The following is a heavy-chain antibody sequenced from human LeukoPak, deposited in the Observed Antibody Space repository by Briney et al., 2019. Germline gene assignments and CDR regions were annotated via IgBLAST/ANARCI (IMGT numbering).Heavy chain of an antibody. CDR1: GDSMKSYY. CDR2: IYYTGST. Sequence: PSETLSLTCTVSGDSMKSYYWTWIRQPPGKGLEWIGYIYYTGSTNYNPSLKSRVTISVDTSKNQFSLKLSSVTAVDTAVYYCAKEREYCSSGSCHYDLDVWGQGTTVTVSS. J-gene: IGHJ6*02. D-gene: IGHD2-15*01. CDR3: AKEREYCSSGSCHYDLDV. V-gene: IGHV4-59*01.